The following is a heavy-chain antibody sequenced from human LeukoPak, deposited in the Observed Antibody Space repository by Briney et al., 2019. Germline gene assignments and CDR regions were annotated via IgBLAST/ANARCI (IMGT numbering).Heavy chain of an antibody. CDR3: ALNNDYNWFDP. Sequence: GGSLRLSCAASGFTFSSYAMSWVRQAPGKGLEWVSAISGSGGSTYYADSAKGRFTISRDNSKNTLYLQMNSLRAEDTAVYYCALNNDYNWFDPWGQGTLVTVSS. D-gene: IGHD3-3*01. CDR1: GFTFSSYA. J-gene: IGHJ5*02. V-gene: IGHV3-23*01. CDR2: ISGSGGST.